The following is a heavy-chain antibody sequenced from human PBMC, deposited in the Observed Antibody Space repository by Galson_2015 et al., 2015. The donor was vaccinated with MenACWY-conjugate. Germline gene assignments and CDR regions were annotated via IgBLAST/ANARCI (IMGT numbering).Heavy chain of an antibody. CDR3: AARPLHSGGMDV. CDR1: GFSFSNYG. CDR2: IWYDGSNK. J-gene: IGHJ6*02. D-gene: IGHD3-10*01. Sequence: SLRLSCAASGFSFSNYGIHWVRQAPGKGLEWVAVIWYDGSNKYYADSMKGRFTISRDNAKNTLYLQMNSLRAEDTAVYYCAARPLHSGGMDVWGQGTTVTVSS. V-gene: IGHV3-33*03.